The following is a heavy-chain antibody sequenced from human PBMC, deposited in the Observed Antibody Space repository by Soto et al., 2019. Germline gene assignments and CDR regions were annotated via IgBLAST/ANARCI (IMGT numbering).Heavy chain of an antibody. CDR3: ARAPYSSSWYYFDY. V-gene: IGHV4-4*02. D-gene: IGHD6-13*01. Sequence: SETLSLTCAVSGGSISSSNWWSWVRQPPGKGLEWIGEIYHSGSTNYNPSLKSRVTISVDKSKNQFSLKLSSVTAADTAVYYCARAPYSSSWYYFDYWGQGTLVTVS. J-gene: IGHJ4*02. CDR1: GGSISSSNW. CDR2: IYHSGST.